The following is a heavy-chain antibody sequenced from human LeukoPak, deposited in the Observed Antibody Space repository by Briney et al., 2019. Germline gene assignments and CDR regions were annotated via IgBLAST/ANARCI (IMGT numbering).Heavy chain of an antibody. V-gene: IGHV3-21*01. D-gene: IGHD3-22*01. CDR1: GFTFSSYA. CDR3: ARDGGGSSDYYDSSGYYYFDY. Sequence: PGGSLRLSCAASGFTFSSYAMNWVRQAPGKGLEWVSSISSSSYIYYADSVKGRFTISRDNAKNSLYLQMNSLRAEDTAVYYCARDGGGSSDYYDSSGYYYFDYWGQGTLVTVSS. J-gene: IGHJ4*02. CDR2: ISSSSYI.